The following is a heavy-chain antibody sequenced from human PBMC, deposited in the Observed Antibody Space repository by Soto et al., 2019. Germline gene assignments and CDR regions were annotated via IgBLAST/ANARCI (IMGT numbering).Heavy chain of an antibody. CDR2: IIPIFGTA. CDR3: ASQYCSGGSCSLSYYYGMDV. D-gene: IGHD2-15*01. V-gene: IGHV1-69*13. Sequence: GASVKVSCKASGGTFSSYAISWVRQAPGHGLEWMGGIIPIFGTANYAQKFQGRVTITADESTSTAYMELSSLRSEDTAVYYCASQYCSGGSCSLSYYYGMDVWGQGTTVTV. J-gene: IGHJ6*02. CDR1: GGTFSSYA.